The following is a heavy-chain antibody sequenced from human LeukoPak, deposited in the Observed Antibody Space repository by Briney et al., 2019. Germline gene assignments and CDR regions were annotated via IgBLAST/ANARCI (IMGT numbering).Heavy chain of an antibody. V-gene: IGHV3-33*08. CDR2: IWSDGSNK. D-gene: IGHD1-26*01. J-gene: IGHJ4*02. CDR1: GFTVGDYG. Sequence: GRSLTLSCTASGFTVGDYGMNWVRQAPGKGLEWVAVIWSDGSNKYYADSVKGRFTISRDNSENTVYLQMTSLRVDDTAIYYCARCRDTVSYNLLKYWGQGTVVTVSS. CDR3: ARCRDTVSYNLLKY.